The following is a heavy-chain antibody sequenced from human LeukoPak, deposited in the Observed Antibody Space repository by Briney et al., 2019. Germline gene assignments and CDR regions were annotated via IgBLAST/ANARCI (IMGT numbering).Heavy chain of an antibody. D-gene: IGHD3-3*01. J-gene: IGHJ4*02. CDR1: GFTFSSYS. CDR2: ISSSSSTI. Sequence: GGSLRLSCAASGFTFSSYSMNWVRQAPGKGLEWVSYISSSSSTIYYADSVKGRFTISRDNAKNSLYLQMNSLRAEDTAVYYCVSDGWSTIFGVVITFDYWGQGTLVTVSS. V-gene: IGHV3-48*01. CDR3: VSDGWSTIFGVVITFDY.